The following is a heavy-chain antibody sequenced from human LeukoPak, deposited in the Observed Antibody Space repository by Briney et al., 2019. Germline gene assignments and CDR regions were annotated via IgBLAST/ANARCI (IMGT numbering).Heavy chain of an antibody. J-gene: IGHJ4*01. D-gene: IGHD6-13*01. V-gene: IGHV3-48*01. CDR3: AGGLFSPYYTSNWGYFDH. Sequence: GGSLRLSCAASGFTFSSYSMNWVRQAPGKGLEWISYISSGSTTIYYADSVKGRFTISRDNAKNSLYLQMNSLRAEDTAVYYCAGGLFSPYYTSNWGYFDHWGQGTLVTVSS. CDR1: GFTFSSYS. CDR2: ISSGSTTI.